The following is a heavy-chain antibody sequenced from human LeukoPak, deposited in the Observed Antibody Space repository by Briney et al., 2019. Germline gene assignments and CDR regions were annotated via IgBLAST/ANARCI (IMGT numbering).Heavy chain of an antibody. Sequence: GGSLRLSCEASGFPFGSYVMSWVRQAPGKGLEWIAYINHNAEMIFYPDFVKGRFSISRDNAKNSLYLEMNALRYEDTAIYYCARAHDRAFDLWGQGTLVTVSS. CDR2: INHNAEMI. CDR1: GFPFGSYV. D-gene: IGHD1-14*01. CDR3: ARAHDRAFDL. V-gene: IGHV3-48*02. J-gene: IGHJ4*02.